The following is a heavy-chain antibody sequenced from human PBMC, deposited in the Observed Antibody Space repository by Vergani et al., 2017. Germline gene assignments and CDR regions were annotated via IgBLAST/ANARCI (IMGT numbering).Heavy chain of an antibody. J-gene: IGHJ5*02. D-gene: IGHD3-10*01. CDR2: IIPILGTA. Sequence: QVQLVQSGVEVKKPGASVKVSCKASGYTFTGYYMHWVRQAPGQGLEWMGWIIPILGTANYAQKFQGRVTITADESTSTAYMELSSLRSEDTAVYYCARDSELLWFGELFPWGQGTLVTVSS. CDR3: ARDSELLWFGELFP. CDR1: GYTFTGYY. V-gene: IGHV1-69*01.